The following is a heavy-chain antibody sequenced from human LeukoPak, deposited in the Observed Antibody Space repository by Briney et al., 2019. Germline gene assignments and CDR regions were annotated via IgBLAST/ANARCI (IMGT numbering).Heavy chain of an antibody. CDR3: ARGPEWELYDAFDI. Sequence: QPGGSLRLSCAASGFTFSSYAMHWVRQAPGKGLEWVAVIWYDGSNKYYADSVKGRFTISRDNSKNTLYLQMNSLRAEDTAVYYCARGPEWELYDAFDIWGQGTMVTVSS. CDR1: GFTFSSYA. D-gene: IGHD1-26*01. CDR2: IWYDGSNK. J-gene: IGHJ3*02. V-gene: IGHV3-33*08.